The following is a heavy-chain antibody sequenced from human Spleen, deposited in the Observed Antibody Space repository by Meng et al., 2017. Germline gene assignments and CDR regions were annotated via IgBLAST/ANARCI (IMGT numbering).Heavy chain of an antibody. CDR2: ISGGGHTI. D-gene: IGHD1-26*01. CDR1: GFTFSDYY. Sequence: GESLKISCVASGFTFSDYYMSWIRQAPGKGLEWVSYISGGGHTIYYADSVKGRFAISRDNAKNSLFLQMTSLRAEDTAVYYCARAVITLYGGRDRPFDHWGQGTVVTVSS. V-gene: IGHV3-11*04. CDR3: ARAVITLYGGRDRPFDH. J-gene: IGHJ5*02.